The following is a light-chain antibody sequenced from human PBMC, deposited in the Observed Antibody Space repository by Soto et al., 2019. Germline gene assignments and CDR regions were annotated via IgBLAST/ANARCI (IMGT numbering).Light chain of an antibody. Sequence: ESVLAQSPATLSLSPGERATLSCRASQSVSSYSAWYQQKPGQAPRLLIYDASNRATGIPARFSGSGSGTDFTLTISSLEPEDFAVYYCQQRSNWPLTFGGGTKVDIK. V-gene: IGKV3-11*01. CDR1: QSVSSY. CDR3: QQRSNWPLT. J-gene: IGKJ4*01. CDR2: DAS.